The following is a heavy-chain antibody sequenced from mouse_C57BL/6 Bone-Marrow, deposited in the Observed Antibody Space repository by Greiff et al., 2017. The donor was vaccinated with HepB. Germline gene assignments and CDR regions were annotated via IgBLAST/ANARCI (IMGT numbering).Heavy chain of an antibody. CDR3: ARFTTVDYAMDY. CDR1: GYTFTSYW. V-gene: IGHV1-59*01. CDR2: IYPSDSYT. Sequence: QVQLQQPGAELVRPGTSVKLSCKASGYTFTSYWMHWVKQRPGQGLEWIGVIYPSDSYTNYNQKFKGKATLTVDTSSSTAYMQLSSLTSEDSAVYYCARFTTVDYAMDYWGQGTSVTVSS. D-gene: IGHD1-1*01. J-gene: IGHJ4*01.